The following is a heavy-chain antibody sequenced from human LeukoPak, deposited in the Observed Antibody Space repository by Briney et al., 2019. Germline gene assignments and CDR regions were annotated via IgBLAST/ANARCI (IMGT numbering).Heavy chain of an antibody. Sequence: SETLSLTCAVYGGSFSGYYWSWIRQPPGKGLEWIGEINHSGSTNYNPSLKSRVTISVDTSKNQFSLKLSSVTAADTAVYYCARGQYSNYGWLDPWGQGTLVTVSS. CDR3: ARGQYSNYGWLDP. CDR1: GGSFSGYY. CDR2: INHSGST. D-gene: IGHD4-11*01. J-gene: IGHJ5*02. V-gene: IGHV4-34*01.